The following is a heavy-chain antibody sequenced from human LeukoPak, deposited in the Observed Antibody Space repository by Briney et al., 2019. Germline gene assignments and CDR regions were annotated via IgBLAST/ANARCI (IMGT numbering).Heavy chain of an antibody. CDR1: GFTVSSNY. CDR2: IYSGGST. Sequence: PGGSLRLSCAASGFTVSSNYMSWVRQAPGKGLEWVSVIYSGGSTYYADSVKGRFTISRDNSKNTLYLQMNSLRAEDTAVYYCARGRDGYSDAFDIWGQGTMVTVSS. V-gene: IGHV3-66*01. D-gene: IGHD5-24*01. J-gene: IGHJ3*02. CDR3: ARGRDGYSDAFDI.